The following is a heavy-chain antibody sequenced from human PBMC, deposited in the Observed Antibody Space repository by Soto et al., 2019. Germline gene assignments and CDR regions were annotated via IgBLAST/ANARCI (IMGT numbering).Heavy chain of an antibody. Sequence: QVQLQESGPGLVKPSQTLSLTCTVSGGSISSGGYYWSWIRQHPGKGLEWIGYIYYSGSTYYNPSLKSRVTISVDKSKNQFSLKLSSVTAADTAVYYCASVNDVSDYDFWSGYYGLAWFDPWGQGTLVTVSS. J-gene: IGHJ5*02. V-gene: IGHV4-31*03. CDR3: ASVNDVSDYDFWSGYYGLAWFDP. D-gene: IGHD3-3*01. CDR1: GGSISSGGYY. CDR2: IYYSGST.